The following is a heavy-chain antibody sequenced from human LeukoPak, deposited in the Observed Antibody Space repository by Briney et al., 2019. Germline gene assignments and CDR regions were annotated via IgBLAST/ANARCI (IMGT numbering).Heavy chain of an antibody. CDR3: LDYYDSSGYYYEPSEFDP. J-gene: IGHJ5*02. CDR1: GCTFSSYA. D-gene: IGHD3-22*01. Sequence: SVKVSCKASGCTFSSYAISWVRQAPGQGLEWMGGIIPIFGTANYAQKFQGRVTITADESTSTAYIELSSQRTEDTAVYYSLDYYDSSGYYYEPSEFDPWGQGTLVTVSS. CDR2: IIPIFGTA. V-gene: IGHV1-69*13.